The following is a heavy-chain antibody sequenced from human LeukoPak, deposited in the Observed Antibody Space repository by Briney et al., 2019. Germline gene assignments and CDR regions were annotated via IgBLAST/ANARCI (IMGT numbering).Heavy chain of an antibody. J-gene: IGHJ4*02. Sequence: PGGSLRLSCVASGFTFSTYRMNWVRQAPGKGLEWVSSISNSGEYIDYADSVKGRFTIPRDNAKNSLSLQMDTLRAEDTAVYYCARARVPFYSDSSGYSQGTFNYWGQGTLVTVSS. CDR2: ISNSGEYI. D-gene: IGHD3-22*01. CDR3: ARARVPFYSDSSGYSQGTFNY. CDR1: GFTFSTYR. V-gene: IGHV3-21*01.